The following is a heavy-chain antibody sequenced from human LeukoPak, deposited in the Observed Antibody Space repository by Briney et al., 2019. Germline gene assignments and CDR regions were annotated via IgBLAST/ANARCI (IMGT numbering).Heavy chain of an antibody. CDR3: ARGLVDTAMDKW. CDR2: INHSGST. J-gene: IGHJ4*02. Sequence: PSETLSLTCAVYGGSFSGYYWSWIRQPPGKGLEWIGEINHSGSTNYNPSLKSRVTISVDTSKNQFSLKLSSVTAADTAVYYCARGLVDTAMDKWWGQGTLVTVSS. V-gene: IGHV4-34*01. CDR1: GGSFSGYY. D-gene: IGHD5-18*01.